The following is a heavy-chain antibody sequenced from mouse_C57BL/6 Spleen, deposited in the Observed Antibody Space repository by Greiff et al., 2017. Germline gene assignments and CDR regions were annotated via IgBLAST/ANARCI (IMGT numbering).Heavy chain of an antibody. CDR1: GYAFSSYW. D-gene: IGHD2-1*01. CDR3: ARSYGNWYFDV. J-gene: IGHJ1*03. CDR2: IYPGDGDT. Sequence: QVHVKQSGAELVKPGASVKISCKASGYAFSSYWMNWVKQRPGKGLEWIGQIYPGDGDTNYNGKFKGKATLTADKSSSTAYMQLSSLTSEDSAVYFCARSYGNWYFDVWGTGTTVTVSS. V-gene: IGHV1-80*01.